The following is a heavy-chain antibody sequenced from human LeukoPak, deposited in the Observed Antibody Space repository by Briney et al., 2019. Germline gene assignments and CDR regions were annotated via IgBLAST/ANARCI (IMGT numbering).Heavy chain of an antibody. J-gene: IGHJ4*02. CDR2: INHSGST. V-gene: IGHV4-34*01. CDR1: GGSFSGYY. Sequence: PSETLSLTCAVYGGSFSGYYWSWIRQPPGKGLEWIGEINHSGSTNYNPSLKSRVTISVDTSKNQFSLKLNSVTAADTAVYFCAKYGKSGWSIDNWGQGTLVTVSS. D-gene: IGHD6-19*01. CDR3: AKYGKSGWSIDN.